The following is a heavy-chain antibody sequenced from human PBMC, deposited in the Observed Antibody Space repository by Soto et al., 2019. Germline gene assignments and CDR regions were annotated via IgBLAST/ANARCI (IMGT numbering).Heavy chain of an antibody. J-gene: IGHJ5*02. Sequence: SVKVSCKASGYTFTRYTINWVSQAPGQRLEWIGCINADNGNTKSSRKFQNRVIITRDTSASTAYMDLSSLRSEDTAVYYCARGIATGQFDHWGQGTLVTVSS. CDR2: INADNGNT. V-gene: IGHV1-3*01. CDR1: GYTFTRYT. D-gene: IGHD2-15*01. CDR3: ARGIATGQFDH.